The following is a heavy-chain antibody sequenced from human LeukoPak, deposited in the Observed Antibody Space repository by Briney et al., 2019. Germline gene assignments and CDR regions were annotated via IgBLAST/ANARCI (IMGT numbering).Heavy chain of an antibody. CDR1: GFTFSSYA. D-gene: IGHD5-12*01. J-gene: IGHJ4*02. Sequence: GGSLRLSCAASGFTFSSYAMHWVRQAPGKGLEWVAVISYDGSNKYYADSVKGRFTISRDNSKNTLYLQMNSLRAEDTAVYYCARGPSGYHNTGGQGTLVTVSS. CDR3: ARGPSGYHNT. V-gene: IGHV3-30*14. CDR2: ISYDGSNK.